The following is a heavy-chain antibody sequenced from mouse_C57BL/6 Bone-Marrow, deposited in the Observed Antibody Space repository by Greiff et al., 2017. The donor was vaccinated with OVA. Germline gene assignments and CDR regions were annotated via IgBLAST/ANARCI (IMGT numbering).Heavy chain of an antibody. Sequence: QVQLQQPGAELVKPGASVKLSCKASGYTFTSYWMHWVKQRPGQGLEWIGMIHPNSGSTNYNEKFKSKATLTVDKSSSTAYMQLSSLTSEDSAVYYCAREGKQLWYYFDDWGQGTTLTVSS. D-gene: IGHD3-1*01. CDR3: AREGKQLWYYFDD. CDR1: GYTFTSYW. V-gene: IGHV1-64*01. CDR2: IHPNSGST. J-gene: IGHJ2*01.